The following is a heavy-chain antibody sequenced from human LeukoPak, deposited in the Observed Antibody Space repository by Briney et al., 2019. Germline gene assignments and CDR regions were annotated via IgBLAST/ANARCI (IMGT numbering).Heavy chain of an antibody. Sequence: SETLSLTCTVSGGSISSYYWSWLRQPPGKGLEWIGYIYYSGSTNYNPSLKSRVTISVDTSKNQFSLKLSSGPAADTAVYYCARAVDYWSDMDVWGKGTTVTVSS. CDR3: ARAVDYWSDMDV. D-gene: IGHD3-3*01. V-gene: IGHV4-59*01. CDR2: IYYSGST. J-gene: IGHJ6*03. CDR1: GGSISSYY.